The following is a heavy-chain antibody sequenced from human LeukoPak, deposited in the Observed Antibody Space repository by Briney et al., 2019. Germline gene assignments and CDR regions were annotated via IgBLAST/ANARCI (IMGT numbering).Heavy chain of an antibody. CDR2: IRYDGSNK. J-gene: IGHJ1*01. V-gene: IGHV3-30*02. D-gene: IGHD2-15*01. CDR3: AKDYGSGCSGGSCYSAEYFQH. Sequence: GGSLRLSCAASGFTFSSAWLSWVRQAPGKGLEWVAFIRYDGSNKYYADSVKGRFTISRDNSKNTLYLQMNSLRAEDTAMYYCAKDYGSGCSGGSCYSAEYFQHWGQGTLVTVSS. CDR1: GFTFSSAW.